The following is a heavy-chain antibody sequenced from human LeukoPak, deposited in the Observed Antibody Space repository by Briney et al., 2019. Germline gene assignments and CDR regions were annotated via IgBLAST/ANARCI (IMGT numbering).Heavy chain of an antibody. Sequence: GGSLKLSCAASGFMFSGSPMHWVRQASGKGLEWVVHIRTKANNYATIYAASVKGRFTISRDDSKNTAYLQMNSLKTEDTAVYYCARPSQYGSGTDYYFDSWGQGTLVTVSS. V-gene: IGHV3-73*01. D-gene: IGHD3-10*01. CDR3: ARPSQYGSGTDYYFDS. CDR2: IRTKANNYAT. J-gene: IGHJ4*02. CDR1: GFMFSGSP.